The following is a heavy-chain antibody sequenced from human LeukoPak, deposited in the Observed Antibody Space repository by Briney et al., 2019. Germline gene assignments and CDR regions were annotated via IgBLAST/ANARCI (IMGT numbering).Heavy chain of an antibody. J-gene: IGHJ4*02. CDR2: IYYSGST. D-gene: IGHD4-17*01. CDR1: GGSISSGGYY. V-gene: IGHV4-31*03. Sequence: SETLSLTCTVSGGSISSGGYYWSWIRQHPGKGLEWIGYIYYSGSTYYNPSLKSRVTISVDTSKNQFSLKLSSVTAADTAVYYCANCDSGDYFFDYWGQGTLVTVSS. CDR3: ANCDSGDYFFDY.